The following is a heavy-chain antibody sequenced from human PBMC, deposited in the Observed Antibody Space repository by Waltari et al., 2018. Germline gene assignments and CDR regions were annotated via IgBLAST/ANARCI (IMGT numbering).Heavy chain of an antibody. J-gene: IGHJ3*02. CDR2: IYHSGST. V-gene: IGHV4-38-2*01. Sequence: QVQLQESGPGLVKPSETLSLTCAVSGYSISSGYYWGWTRQPPGKGLEWIGSIYHSGSTYYNPSLKSRVTISVDTSKNQFSLKLSSVTAADTAVYYCARSTLAARDAFDIWGQGTMVTVSS. CDR1: GYSISSGYY. D-gene: IGHD6-6*01. CDR3: ARSTLAARDAFDI.